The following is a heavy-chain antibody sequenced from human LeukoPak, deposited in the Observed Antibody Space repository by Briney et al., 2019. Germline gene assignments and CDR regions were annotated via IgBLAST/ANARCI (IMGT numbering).Heavy chain of an antibody. J-gene: IGHJ6*04. V-gene: IGHV1-69*13. CDR3: ASPTVTTSYYYGMDV. Sequence: SVKVCCKASGGTFGSYAISWVRQAPGQGLEWMGGIIPIFGTANYAQKFQGRVTITADESTSTAYMELSSLRSEDTAVYYCASPTVTTSYYYGMDVWGKGTTVTVSS. D-gene: IGHD4-17*01. CDR2: IIPIFGTA. CDR1: GGTFGSYA.